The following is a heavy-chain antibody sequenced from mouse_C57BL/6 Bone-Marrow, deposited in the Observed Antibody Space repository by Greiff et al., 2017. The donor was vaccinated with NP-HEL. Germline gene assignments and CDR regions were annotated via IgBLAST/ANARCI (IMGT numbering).Heavy chain of an antibody. D-gene: IGHD2-3*01. CDR2: INPNNGGT. V-gene: IGHV1-22*01. J-gene: IGHJ3*01. Sequence: EVQLQQSGPELVKPGASVKMSCKASGYTFTDYNMHWVKQSHGKSLEWIGYINPNNGGTSYNQKFKGKATLTVNKSSSTAYMELRSLTSEDSAVYYCARWGGYYDWFAYWGQGTRVTVSA. CDR1: GYTFTDYN. CDR3: ARWGGYYDWFAY.